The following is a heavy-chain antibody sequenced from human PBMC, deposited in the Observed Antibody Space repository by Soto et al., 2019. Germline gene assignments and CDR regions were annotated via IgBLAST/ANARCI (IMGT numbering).Heavy chain of an antibody. V-gene: IGHV4-4*02. D-gene: IGHD6-13*01. CDR2: IYQNGHT. Sequence: QVQLQESGPGLVKPSGTLSLTCSVSGGSIKTDVWWSWLRRPPGKGLEWIGEIYQNGHTNYNPSLKSRVTMSVDTARNQFSLTLTSVTAADTAMYYCARDAATAGETDRFDYWGQGTLVTVSS. CDR1: GGSIKTDVW. CDR3: ARDAATAGETDRFDY. J-gene: IGHJ4*02.